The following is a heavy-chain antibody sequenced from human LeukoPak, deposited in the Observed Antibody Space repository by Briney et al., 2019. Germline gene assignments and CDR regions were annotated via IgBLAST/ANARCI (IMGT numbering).Heavy chain of an antibody. D-gene: IGHD6-19*01. CDR1: GDSVSSGSYF. Sequence: KPSETLSLTCTVSGDSVSSGSYFWGWIRQPPGKGLEWIGSIHNIGSTYYNPSLRSRVTMSVDTSKNQFSLNLSSVTAADTAVYYCARNTYSSGWRTPIDSWGRGTLVTVSS. CDR2: IHNIGST. V-gene: IGHV4-39*01. J-gene: IGHJ4*02. CDR3: ARNTYSSGWRTPIDS.